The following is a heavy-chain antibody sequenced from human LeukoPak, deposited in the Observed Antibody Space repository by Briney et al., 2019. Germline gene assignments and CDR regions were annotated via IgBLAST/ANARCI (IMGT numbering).Heavy chain of an antibody. D-gene: IGHD6-19*01. V-gene: IGHV4-34*01. J-gene: IGHJ4*02. CDR2: INHSGST. CDR3: ARSRGAYSSGWYEDY. Sequence: SETLSLTCAVYGGSFSGYYWSLIRQPPGKGLEWIGEINHSGSTNYNPSLKSRVTISVDTSKNQFSLKLSSVTAADTAVYYCARSRGAYSSGWYEDYWGQGTLVTVSS. CDR1: GGSFSGYY.